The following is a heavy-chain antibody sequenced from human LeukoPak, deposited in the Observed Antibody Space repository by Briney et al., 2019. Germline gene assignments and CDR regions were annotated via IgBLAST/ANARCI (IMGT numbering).Heavy chain of an antibody. CDR3: RGYYYQSSGYYRDY. CDR2: ISYDGSNK. D-gene: IGHD3-22*01. CDR1: GFTFSSYG. Sequence: PGGSLRLSCAASGFTFSSYGMHWVRQAPGKGLEWVAVISYDGSNKYYADSVKGRFTISRDNSKNTLYLQMNSLRAEDTAVYYCRGYYYQSSGYYRDYWGQGTLVTVSS. J-gene: IGHJ4*02. V-gene: IGHV3-30*03.